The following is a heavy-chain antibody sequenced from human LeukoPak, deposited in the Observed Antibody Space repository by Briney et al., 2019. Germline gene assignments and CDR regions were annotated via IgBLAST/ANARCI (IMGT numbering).Heavy chain of an antibody. D-gene: IGHD3-10*01. Sequence: GGSLRLSCAASGLTISSYSMNWVRQAPGKGLQWVSYISSSSSTIYYADSVKDRFTISRDNAKNSLYLQMNSLRAENTAVYYCARALWFGETFPAYWGQGTLVTVSS. V-gene: IGHV3-48*01. CDR1: GLTISSYS. CDR3: ARALWFGETFPAY. CDR2: ISSSSSTI. J-gene: IGHJ4*02.